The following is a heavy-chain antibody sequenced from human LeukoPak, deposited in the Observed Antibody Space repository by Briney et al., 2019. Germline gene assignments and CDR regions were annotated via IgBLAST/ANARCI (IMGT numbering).Heavy chain of an antibody. CDR1: GLTFSSYE. D-gene: IGHD2-2*02. V-gene: IGHV3-48*03. J-gene: IGHJ6*02. Sequence: PGGSLRLSCAASGLTFSSYEMNWVRQAPGKGLEWVSYISSSGSTIYYADSVKGRFTISRDNAKNSLYLQMNSLRAEDTAVYYCARFGWGYCSSTSCYTFPYYGMDVWGQGTTVTVSS. CDR2: ISSSGSTI. CDR3: ARFGWGYCSSTSCYTFPYYGMDV.